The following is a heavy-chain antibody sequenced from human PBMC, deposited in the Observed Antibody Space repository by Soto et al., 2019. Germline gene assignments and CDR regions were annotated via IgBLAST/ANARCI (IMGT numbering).Heavy chain of an antibody. Sequence: GGSLRLSCAASGFTFSSYAMSWVRQAPGKGLEWVSAISGSGGSTYYADSVKGRFTISRDNSKNTLYLQMNSLGAEDTAVYYCAKDSMRVGYDILTGYYGGFDYWGQGTLVTVSS. J-gene: IGHJ4*02. D-gene: IGHD3-9*01. V-gene: IGHV3-23*01. CDR2: ISGSGGST. CDR1: GFTFSSYA. CDR3: AKDSMRVGYDILTGYYGGFDY.